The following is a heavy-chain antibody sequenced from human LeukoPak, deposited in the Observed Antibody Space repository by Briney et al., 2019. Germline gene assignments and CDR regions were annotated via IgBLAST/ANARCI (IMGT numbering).Heavy chain of an antibody. CDR2: ISSSGSTI. V-gene: IGHV3-48*03. D-gene: IGHD2-2*01. CDR1: GFTFSSYE. Sequence: GGSLRLSCAASGFTFSSYEMNWVRQAPGKGLEWVSYISSSGSTIYYADSVQGRFTISRDNAKNSLYLQMNSLRAEETAVYSCAQDRGIVVVPAATINGFDPWGQGTLVTVSS. CDR3: AQDRGIVVVPAATINGFDP. J-gene: IGHJ5*02.